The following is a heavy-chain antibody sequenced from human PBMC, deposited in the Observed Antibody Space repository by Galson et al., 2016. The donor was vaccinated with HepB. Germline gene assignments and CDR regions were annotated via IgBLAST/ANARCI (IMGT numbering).Heavy chain of an antibody. Sequence: SVKVSCKASGYPFTAYFLHWVRQAPGQGLEWMGWIHPNSGGTNYAQKFQGRVTMTRATSVSTVYMELSRLISDDTAVYYCARGGAAAAAMSYWYLDLWGRGTLVTVSS. V-gene: IGHV1-2*02. CDR1: GYPFTAYF. D-gene: IGHD2-2*01. CDR2: IHPNSGGT. CDR3: ARGGAAAAAMSYWYLDL. J-gene: IGHJ2*01.